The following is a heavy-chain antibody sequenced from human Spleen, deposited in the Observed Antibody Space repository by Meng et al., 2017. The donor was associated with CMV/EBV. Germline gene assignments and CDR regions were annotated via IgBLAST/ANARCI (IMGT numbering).Heavy chain of an antibody. D-gene: IGHD4-17*01. CDR2: INPSGGST. CDR1: GYTFTSYY. CDR3: ARDGFNSMTTVTPFDY. J-gene: IGHJ4*02. V-gene: IGHV1-46*01. Sequence: QVQLVESGADGKKPWASVKVSCKASGYTFTSYYMHWVRQAPGQGLEWMGIINPSGGSTSYAQKFQGRVTMTRDTSTSTVYMELSSLRSEDTAVYYCARDGFNSMTTVTPFDYWGQGTLVTVSS.